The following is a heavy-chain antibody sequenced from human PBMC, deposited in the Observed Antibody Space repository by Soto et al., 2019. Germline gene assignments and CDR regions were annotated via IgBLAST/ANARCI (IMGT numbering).Heavy chain of an antibody. D-gene: IGHD2-2*02. CDR2: ISSRSDI. CDR1: GFTFSTYS. V-gene: IGHV3-21*01. Sequence: GGSLRLSCVGSGFTFSTYSINWVRQAPGKGLEWVSSISSRSDIYYADSVKGRFTISRDNAKNSVSLQMNSVRAEETAVYYCAREYTAWPLAYGLDVWGQGTTVTVSS. J-gene: IGHJ6*02. CDR3: AREYTAWPLAYGLDV.